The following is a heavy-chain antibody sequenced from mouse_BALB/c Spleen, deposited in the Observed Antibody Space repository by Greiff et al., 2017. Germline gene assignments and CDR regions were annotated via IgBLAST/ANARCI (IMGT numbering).Heavy chain of an antibody. CDR3: ARERDGYYYFDD. D-gene: IGHD2-3*01. V-gene: IGHV3-2*02. CDR1: GYSITSDYA. Sequence: EVQLQESGPGLVKPSQSLSLTCTVTGYSITSDYAWNGIRQFPGNKLEWMCYISYSGSTSYNPSLKSRISITRDTSKNPFFLQLNSVTTEDTATYYCARERDGYYYFDDWGAGTTLTVSS. CDR2: ISYSGST. J-gene: IGHJ2*01.